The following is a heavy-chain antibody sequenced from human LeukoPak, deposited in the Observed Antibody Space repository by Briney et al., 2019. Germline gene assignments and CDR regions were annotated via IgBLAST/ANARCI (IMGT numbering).Heavy chain of an antibody. V-gene: IGHV1-8*01. J-gene: IGHJ3*02. D-gene: IGHD3-9*01. CDR1: GYTFTSYD. CDR2: MNPNSGNT. Sequence: ASVKVSCKGSGYTFTSYDINWVRQATGQGLEWMGWMNPNSGNTGYAQKFQGRVTMTRNTSISTAYMELSSLRSEDTAVYYCARKYLSNYYILTGQPNDAFDIWGQGTMVTVSS. CDR3: ARKYLSNYYILTGQPNDAFDI.